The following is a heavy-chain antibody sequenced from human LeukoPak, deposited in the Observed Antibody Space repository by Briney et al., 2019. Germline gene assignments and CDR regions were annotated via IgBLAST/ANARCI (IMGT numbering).Heavy chain of an antibody. D-gene: IGHD6-13*01. J-gene: IGHJ4*02. V-gene: IGHV4-34*01. Sequence: SETLSLTRAVYGGSFSGYYWSWIRQPPGKGLEWIGEINHSGSTNYNPSLKSRVTISVDTSKNQFSLKLSSVTAADTAVYYCARGTSSSWYVDYWGQGTLVTVSS. CDR3: ARGTSSSWYVDY. CDR1: GGSFSGYY. CDR2: INHSGST.